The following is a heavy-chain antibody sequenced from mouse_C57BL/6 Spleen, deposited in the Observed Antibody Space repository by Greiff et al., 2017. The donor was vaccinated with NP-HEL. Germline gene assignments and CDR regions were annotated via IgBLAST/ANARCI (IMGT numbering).Heavy chain of an antibody. J-gene: IGHJ2*01. D-gene: IGHD1-2*01. Sequence: VQRVESGAELVRPGTSVKMSCKASGYTFTNYWIGWAKQRPGHGPEWIGDIYPGGGYTNYNEKFKGKATLTADKSSSTAYMQFSSLTSEDSAIYYCARSGTTAYFDYWGQGTTLTVSS. CDR1: GYTFTNYW. CDR3: ARSGTTAYFDY. V-gene: IGHV1-63*01. CDR2: IYPGGGYT.